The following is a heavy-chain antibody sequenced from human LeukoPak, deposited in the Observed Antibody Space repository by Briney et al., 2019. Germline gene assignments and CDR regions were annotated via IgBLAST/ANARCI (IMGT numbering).Heavy chain of an antibody. V-gene: IGHV4-39*07. J-gene: IGHJ6*03. CDR2: INHSGRT. Sequence: SETLSLTCTVSSGSISSSNYYWGWIRQPPGKGLEWIGIINHSGRTYYKPSLKSRITISVDTSNSQFSLKLISVTAADTAVYYCARAGYSSSWYYYYYMDVWGKGTTVTISS. CDR1: SGSISSSNYY. CDR3: ARAGYSSSWYYYYYMDV. D-gene: IGHD6-13*01.